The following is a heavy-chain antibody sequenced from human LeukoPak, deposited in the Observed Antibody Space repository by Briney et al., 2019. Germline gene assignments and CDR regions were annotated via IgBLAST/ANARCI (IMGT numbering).Heavy chain of an antibody. J-gene: IGHJ4*02. CDR2: IYYSGST. CDR1: GGSISSSSYY. D-gene: IGHD1-26*01. Sequence: KPSETLSLTCTVSGGSISSSSYYWGWIRQPPGKGLEWIGSIYYSGSTYYNPSLKSRVTISVDTSKNQFSLRLNSVTAADTAMYYCVKSGGYGLIDYWGRGTLVTVSS. CDR3: VKSGGYGLIDY. V-gene: IGHV4-39*01.